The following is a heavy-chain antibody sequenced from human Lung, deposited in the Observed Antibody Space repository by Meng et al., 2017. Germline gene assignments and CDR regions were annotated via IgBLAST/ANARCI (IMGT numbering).Heavy chain of an antibody. V-gene: IGHV4-30-4*01. CDR1: GGSISSSNYY. J-gene: IGHJ2*01. Sequence: GPGLVKPSQTLSLTCTVSGGSISSSNYYWSWIRQPPGKGLEWSGHIYNSGSTYYNPSLKSRITISVDTSKNQFSLKLSSVTAADTAVYYCARGQKGYFDLWGRGTLVTVSS. CDR2: IYNSGST. CDR3: ARGQKGYFDL.